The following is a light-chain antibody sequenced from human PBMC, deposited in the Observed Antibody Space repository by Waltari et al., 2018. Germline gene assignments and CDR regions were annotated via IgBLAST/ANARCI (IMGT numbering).Light chain of an antibody. CDR1: QLGDKY. V-gene: IGLV3-1*01. J-gene: IGLJ1*01. Sequence: SYELTQPPSVSVSTGHTVTITCSGDQLGDKYVSWYQQKPGQSPVLVISQDTKRPSGIPERFFGSNSWNTATLTISETQAMDEADYYCQAWDSSTFYVFGTGTKVTVL. CDR3: QAWDSSTFYV. CDR2: QDT.